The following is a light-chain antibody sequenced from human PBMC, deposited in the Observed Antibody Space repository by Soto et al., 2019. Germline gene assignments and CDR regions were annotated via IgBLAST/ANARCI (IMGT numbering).Light chain of an antibody. CDR1: QSVSSN. V-gene: IGKV3-11*01. J-gene: IGKJ1*01. CDR2: DAS. CDR3: QQRSNWLWT. Sequence: EIVMTQSPATLSVSPGERATLSCRASQSVSSNFAWYQQKPGQAPRLLIYDASTRATGIPARFSGSGSGTDFTLTISSLEPEDFAVYYCQQRSNWLWTFGQGTKVDIK.